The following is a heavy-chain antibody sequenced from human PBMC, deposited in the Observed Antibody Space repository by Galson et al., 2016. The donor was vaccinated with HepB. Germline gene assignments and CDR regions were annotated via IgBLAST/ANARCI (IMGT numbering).Heavy chain of an antibody. CDR1: GASISSSDW. V-gene: IGHV4-4*02. J-gene: IGHJ4*02. Sequence: SETLSLTCAVSGASISSSDWWTWVRQSPGQGLEWIGEFSPSVSTNYNPSLWGRVTVSLDKSKNQFSLHLSAVTAADTAVYYCAKKWEWGQGILVTVSA. CDR3: AKKWE. D-gene: IGHD1-26*01. CDR2: FSPSVST.